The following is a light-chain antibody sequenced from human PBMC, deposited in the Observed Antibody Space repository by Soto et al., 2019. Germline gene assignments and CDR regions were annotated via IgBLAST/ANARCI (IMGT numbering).Light chain of an antibody. CDR3: SSYTSTSTPWV. V-gene: IGLV2-14*03. CDR1: SSDVGGYNY. CDR2: DVS. Sequence: QSALTQPASVSGSPGQSITISCTGTSSDVGGYNYVSWYQQHPGKAPKLMVYDVSSRPSGVSNRFSGSKSGNTASLTISGLQAEDEANYYCSSYTSTSTPWVFGGGTKLT. J-gene: IGLJ3*02.